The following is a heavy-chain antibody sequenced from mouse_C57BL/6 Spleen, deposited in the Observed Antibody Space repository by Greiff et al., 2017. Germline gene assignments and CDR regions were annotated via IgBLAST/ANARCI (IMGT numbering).Heavy chain of an antibody. Sequence: EVKVVESEGGLVQPGSSMKLSCTASGFTFSDYYLAWVRQVPEKGLEWVANINYDGSSTYYLDSLKSRFIISRVNAKNILYLQMSSLKSEDTAAYYCAREGFDYWGQGTTLTVSS. J-gene: IGHJ2*01. CDR3: AREGFDY. CDR1: GFTFSDYY. V-gene: IGHV5-16*01. CDR2: INYDGSST.